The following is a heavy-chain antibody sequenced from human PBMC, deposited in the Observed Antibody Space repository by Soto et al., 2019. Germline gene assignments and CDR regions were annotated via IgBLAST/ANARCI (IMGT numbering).Heavy chain of an antibody. V-gene: IGHV3-33*01. CDR1: GFTFSSYG. CDR2: IWYDGSNK. CDR3: AREDDGMDV. Sequence: QVQLVESGGGVVQPGGSLRLSCAASGFTFSSYGIHWVRQAPGKGLEWVAVIWYDGSNKYYADSAKGRFTISRDNSKNTLYLQMNSLRAEDTAVYYCAREDDGMDVWGQGTTVTVSS. J-gene: IGHJ6*02.